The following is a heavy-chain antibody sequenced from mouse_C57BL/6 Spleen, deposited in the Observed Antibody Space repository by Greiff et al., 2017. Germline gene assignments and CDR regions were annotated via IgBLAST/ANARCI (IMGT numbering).Heavy chain of an antibody. CDR3: ARDEGKDCAFDY. CDR2: IIDGGSYT. CDR1: GFTFSSYA. Sequence: EVKLMESGAGLVKPGGSLKLSCAASGFTFSSYAMPWVRQTPEKRLEWVATIIDGGSYTYYADNIKGRFTFSRDNAKNNLYLHMSDLKSEDTAMYYCARDEGKDCAFDYWGQGTSVTVSS. J-gene: IGHJ4*01. V-gene: IGHV5-4*01. D-gene: IGHD2-1*01.